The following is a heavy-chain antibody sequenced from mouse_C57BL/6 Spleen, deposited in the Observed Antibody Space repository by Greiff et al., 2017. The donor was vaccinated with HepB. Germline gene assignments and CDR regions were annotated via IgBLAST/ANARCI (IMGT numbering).Heavy chain of an antibody. CDR2: TFYSGIT. V-gene: IGHV3-3*01. J-gene: IGHJ1*03. D-gene: IGHD1-1*01. Sequence: EVHLVESGPSLVRPSQTLSLTCTVTGFSINSDCYWIWIRQFPGNKLEYIGYTFYSGITYYNPSLESRTYITRDTSKNQFSLKLSSVTTEDTATYYCARGREDYGSSYVGWYFDVWGTGTTVTVSS. CDR1: GFSINSDCY. CDR3: ARGREDYGSSYVGWYFDV.